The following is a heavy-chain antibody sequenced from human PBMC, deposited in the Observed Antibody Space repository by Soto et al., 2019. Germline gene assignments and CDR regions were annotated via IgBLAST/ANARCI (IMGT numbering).Heavy chain of an antibody. CDR3: ARAQGIAAAGT. Sequence: QVQLVQSGAEVKKPGSSVKVSCKASGGTFNSYTISWVRQAPGQGLEWMGRIIPILGIANYAQKFQGRVTITADKSTSKASMELSSLRSEDTAVYDCARAQGIAAAGTWGQGTLVTVSS. J-gene: IGHJ4*02. D-gene: IGHD6-13*01. V-gene: IGHV1-69*02. CDR2: IIPILGIA. CDR1: GGTFNSYT.